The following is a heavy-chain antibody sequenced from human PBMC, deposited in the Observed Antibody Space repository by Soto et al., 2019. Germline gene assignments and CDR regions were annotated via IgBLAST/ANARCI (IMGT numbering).Heavy chain of an antibody. CDR1: GGSFSGYY. Sequence: PSETLSLTCAVYGGSFSGYYWSWIRQPPRKGLEWIGEINHSGSTNYNPSLKSRVTISVDTSKNQFSLKLSSVTAADTAVYYCVRGGSGCSGGSCYWVVYYYYYMDVWGKGTTV. D-gene: IGHD2-15*01. V-gene: IGHV4-34*01. CDR2: INHSGST. J-gene: IGHJ6*03. CDR3: VRGGSGCSGGSCYWVVYYYYYMDV.